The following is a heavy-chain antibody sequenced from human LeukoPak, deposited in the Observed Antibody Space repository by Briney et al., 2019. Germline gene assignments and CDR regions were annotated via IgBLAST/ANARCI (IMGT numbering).Heavy chain of an antibody. CDR2: IRYDGSNK. CDR1: GFTLSSYG. CDR3: AKSGRWLQFSPDWFDP. Sequence: GGSLRLSCKASGFTLSSYGMHWVRQAPGKGLEWVTFIRYDGSNKYYADSVKGRFTISRDDSKNTLYLQMNSLRAEDTAVYYCAKSGRWLQFSPDWFDPWGQGTLVTVSS. J-gene: IGHJ5*02. D-gene: IGHD5-24*01. V-gene: IGHV3-30*02.